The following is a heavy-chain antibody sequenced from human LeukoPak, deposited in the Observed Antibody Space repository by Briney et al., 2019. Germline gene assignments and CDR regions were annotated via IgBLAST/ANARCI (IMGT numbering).Heavy chain of an antibody. CDR3: ARDLYGSGSYYNYY. V-gene: IGHV3-21*01. Sequence: PGGSLRLSCAASGFTFSSYSMNWVRQAPGKGLEWVSSISSSSSYIYYGDSVKGRFTISRDNAKNSLYLQMNSLRAEDTAVYYCARDLYGSGSYYNYYWGQGTLVTVSS. CDR1: GFTFSSYS. CDR2: ISSSSSYI. J-gene: IGHJ4*02. D-gene: IGHD3-10*01.